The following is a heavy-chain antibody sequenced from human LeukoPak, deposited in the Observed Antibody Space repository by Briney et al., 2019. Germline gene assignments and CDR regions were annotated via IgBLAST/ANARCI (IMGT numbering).Heavy chain of an antibody. CDR3: ARDAYYDFWSGPGSSWFDP. Sequence: ASVKVSCKASGYTFTGYYMHWVRQAPGQGLEWMGWISAYNGNTNYAQKLQGRVTMTTDTSTSTAYMELRSLRSDDTAVYYCARDAYYDFWSGPGSSWFDPWGQGTLVTVSS. J-gene: IGHJ5*02. D-gene: IGHD3-3*01. V-gene: IGHV1-18*04. CDR2: ISAYNGNT. CDR1: GYTFTGYY.